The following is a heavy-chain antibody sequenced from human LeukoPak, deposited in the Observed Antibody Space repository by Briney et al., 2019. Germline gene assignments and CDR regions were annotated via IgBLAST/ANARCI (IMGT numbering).Heavy chain of an antibody. D-gene: IGHD3-10*01. Sequence: ASVKVSCKASGYTFTSYYMHWVRQAPGQGLEWMGIINPSGGSTSYAQKFQGRVTMTRDTSTSTVYMELSSLRSEDTAVYYCAREALWFGELLSGFDYWGQGTLVTVSS. J-gene: IGHJ4*02. CDR3: AREALWFGELLSGFDY. CDR2: INPSGGST. CDR1: GYTFTSYY. V-gene: IGHV1-46*01.